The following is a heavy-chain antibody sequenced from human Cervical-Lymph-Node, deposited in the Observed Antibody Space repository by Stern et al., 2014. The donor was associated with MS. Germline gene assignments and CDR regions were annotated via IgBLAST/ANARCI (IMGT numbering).Heavy chain of an antibody. V-gene: IGHV4-4*07. CDR3: ARGVLGFGEFPYGMDV. Sequence: QLQLQESGPGKVKPSETLSLTCSASGGSISSYYCSWVRQPAGKGLEWIGRINTYGTSNFNPSLRIRLTMSLDTSKPQFSLKLKSVTAADTAVYYCARGVLGFGEFPYGMDVWGQGTTVTVSS. D-gene: IGHD3-10*01. CDR2: INTYGTS. CDR1: GGSISSYY. J-gene: IGHJ6*02.